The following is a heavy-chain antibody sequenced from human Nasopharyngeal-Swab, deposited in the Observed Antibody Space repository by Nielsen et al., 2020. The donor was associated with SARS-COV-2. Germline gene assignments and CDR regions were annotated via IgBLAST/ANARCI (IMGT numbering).Heavy chain of an antibody. D-gene: IGHD1-26*01. J-gene: IGHJ3*02. CDR2: IYYSGRT. V-gene: IGHV4-59*13. CDR3: ARGSDYRAFDI. Sequence: PGKGLGWIGYIYYSGRTSYNPSLKSRVTISVDTSKNQFCLKVRSVTAADTAVYYCARGSDYRAFDIWGQGTMVTVSS.